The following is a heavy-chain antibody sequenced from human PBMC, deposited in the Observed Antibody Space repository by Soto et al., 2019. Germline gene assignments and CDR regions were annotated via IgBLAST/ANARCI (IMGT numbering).Heavy chain of an antibody. CDR2: MNSDGTST. V-gene: IGHV3-74*01. D-gene: IGHD6-13*01. J-gene: IGHJ4*02. CDR1: GFTFSTYW. CDR3: ARGLTIAATGTFDY. Sequence: GSLRLSCAASGFTFSTYWMHWVRQAPGKGLVWVSRMNSDGTSTNYADSVKGRFTISRDNAKNTLYLQMNSLRAEDTAVYYCARGLTIAATGTFDYWGQGTPVTVSS.